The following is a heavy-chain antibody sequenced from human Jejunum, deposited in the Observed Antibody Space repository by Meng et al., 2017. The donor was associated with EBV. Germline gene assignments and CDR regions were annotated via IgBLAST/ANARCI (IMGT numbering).Heavy chain of an antibody. CDR1: GGSVSSGTYY. CDR2: IYNSGST. Sequence: QVQLQESGPGLVKPSETLSLPCTVSGGSVSSGTYYWTWIRQPPGKGLEWIGYIYNSGSTNYNPSLKSRVTISLDTSKNQFSLKLSSVTAADTAMYYCARNWNFWGQGTLVTVFS. D-gene: IGHD1-1*01. CDR3: ARNWNF. V-gene: IGHV4-61*01. J-gene: IGHJ4*02.